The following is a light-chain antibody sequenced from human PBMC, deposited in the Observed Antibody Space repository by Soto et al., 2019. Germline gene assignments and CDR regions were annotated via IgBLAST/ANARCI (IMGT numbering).Light chain of an antibody. J-gene: IGLJ1*01. CDR3: SSYTSSSTYG. CDR1: SSDVGGYNY. CDR2: DVS. V-gene: IGLV2-14*01. Sequence: QSALTQPASVSGSPGQSITISCTGTSSDVGGYNYVSWYQQHPGKAPKFMIYDVSNRPSGVSNRFSGSKSGNTASLTISGLQAEDEADYYCSSYTSSSTYGFGTGTQLTVL.